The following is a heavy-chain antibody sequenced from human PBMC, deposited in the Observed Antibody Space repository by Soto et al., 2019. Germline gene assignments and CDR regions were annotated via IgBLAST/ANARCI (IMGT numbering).Heavy chain of an antibody. J-gene: IGHJ4*02. V-gene: IGHV3-33*01. D-gene: IGHD3-22*01. CDR2: IWYDGGNK. CDR3: ARGNYESSGYPDY. Sequence: HPGGSLRLSCATSGFTFRSYGMHWVRQAPGKGLEWVAVIWYDGGNKYYTDSVKGRFTISRDNSKNTLYLQMNSLRVEDTAVYYCARGNYESSGYPDYWGQGT. CDR1: GFTFRSYG.